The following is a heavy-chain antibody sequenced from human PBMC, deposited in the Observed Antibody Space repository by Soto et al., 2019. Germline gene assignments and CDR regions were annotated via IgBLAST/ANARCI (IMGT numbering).Heavy chain of an antibody. CDR3: VRGGYDFWSGYLTQTHFAY. Sequence: ASVKVSCKASGYTFTSYDINWVRQATGQGLEWMGWMNPNSGNTGYAQKFQGRVTMTRNTSISTAYMELSSLRSEDTAVYYCVRGGYDFWSGYLTQTHFAYWGQGTLVTVSS. D-gene: IGHD3-3*01. J-gene: IGHJ4*02. V-gene: IGHV1-8*01. CDR2: MNPNSGNT. CDR1: GYTFTSYD.